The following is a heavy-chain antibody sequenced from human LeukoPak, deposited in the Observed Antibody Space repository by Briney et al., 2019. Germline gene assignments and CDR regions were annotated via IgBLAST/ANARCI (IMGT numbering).Heavy chain of an antibody. J-gene: IGHJ4*02. CDR3: ARDLSVVVGAATRCGLDY. CDR2: ISAYNGNT. CDR1: GYTFTSYG. Sequence: ASVKVSCTASGYTFTSYGISWVREAPGHGLEWMGWISAYNGNTNYAQKLQARVTMTTGTSTITADMELRGLRSDDTAVYYGARDLSVVVGAATRCGLDYWGQGTLVTVSS. V-gene: IGHV1-18*01. D-gene: IGHD2-15*01.